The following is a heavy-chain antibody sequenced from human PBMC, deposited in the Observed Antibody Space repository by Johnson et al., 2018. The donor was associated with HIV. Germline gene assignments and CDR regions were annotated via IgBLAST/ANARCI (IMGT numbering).Heavy chain of an antibody. D-gene: IGHD7-27*01. CDR2: ISSSGSTI. CDR1: GITVSSNY. CDR3: ARDHLTGNYAFDI. V-gene: IGHV3-11*01. Sequence: QVQLVESGGALVQPGGSLRLSCAASGITVSSNYMSWVRQAPGKGLEWFSYISSSGSTIYYADSVKGRFTISRDNAKNSLYLQMNSLRAEDTALYYCARDHLTGNYAFDIWGQGTMVTVSS. J-gene: IGHJ3*02.